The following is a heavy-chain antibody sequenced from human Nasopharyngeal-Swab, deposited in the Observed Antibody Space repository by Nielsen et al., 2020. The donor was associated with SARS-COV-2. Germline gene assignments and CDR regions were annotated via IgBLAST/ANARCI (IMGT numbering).Heavy chain of an antibody. J-gene: IGHJ6*02. V-gene: IGHV3-49*03. CDR2: IRSKAYGGTT. CDR1: GFTFGDYV. CDR3: TRGSRYNPDYYFDMDV. D-gene: IGHD1-14*01. Sequence: GGSLRLSCTASGFTFGDYVMTWFRQAPGKGLEWVGFIRSKAYGGTTEYAASVKGRFSISRDDSKRIAYLQMNSLKTEDTAVYYCTRGSRYNPDYYFDMDVWGQGTTVTVSS.